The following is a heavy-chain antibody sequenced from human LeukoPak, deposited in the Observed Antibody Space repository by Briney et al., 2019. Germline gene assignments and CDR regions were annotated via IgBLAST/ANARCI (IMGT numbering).Heavy chain of an antibody. CDR3: ARRSVTHDY. Sequence: SETLSLTCAVYGGSFSGYYWSWIRQPPGKGLEWIGEINHGGSTNYNPSLKSRVTISVDTSKNQFSLKLSSVTAADTAVYYCARRSVTHDYWGQGTLVTVSS. CDR2: INHGGST. J-gene: IGHJ4*02. D-gene: IGHD4-23*01. V-gene: IGHV4-34*01. CDR1: GGSFSGYY.